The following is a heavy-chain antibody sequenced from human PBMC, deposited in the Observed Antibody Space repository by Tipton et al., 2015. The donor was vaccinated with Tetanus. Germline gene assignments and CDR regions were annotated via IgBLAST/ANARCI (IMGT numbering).Heavy chain of an antibody. Sequence: SLRLSCSASGFTFSSFGMPWVRQAPGKGLEWVAVTSYDGSSEYYADSVKGRFTISRDNPKNTLFLQMNSLRVEDTALYYCARDPNSSGWYPAYFDFWGQGTLVTVSS. V-gene: IGHV3-30*03. CDR1: GFTFSSFG. J-gene: IGHJ4*02. D-gene: IGHD6-19*01. CDR2: TSYDGSSE. CDR3: ARDPNSSGWYPAYFDF.